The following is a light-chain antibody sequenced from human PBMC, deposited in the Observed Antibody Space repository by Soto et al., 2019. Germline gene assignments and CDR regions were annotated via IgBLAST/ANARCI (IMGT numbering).Light chain of an antibody. V-gene: IGKV1-12*01. CDR1: QAVSTW. CDR2: AAS. Sequence: DIQMTQSPSFLSASVGDTVTITCRASQAVSTWLAWYQQKPGDAPKLLIYAASTLQSGVPSRFSGSGSGTDFTLTIRNLQPEDFATYYRQQSNSFPRTFGGGTKVDIK. J-gene: IGKJ4*01. CDR3: QQSNSFPRT.